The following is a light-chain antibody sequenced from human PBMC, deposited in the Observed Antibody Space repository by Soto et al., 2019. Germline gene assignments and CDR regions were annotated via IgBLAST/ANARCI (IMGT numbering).Light chain of an antibody. CDR3: LQHNSYPWT. CDR1: QYISNW. V-gene: IGKV1-5*01. Sequence: DIQMTQSPSALSASLGARVIITCGASQYISNWVAWYQQKPGKAPKLLIYDASTLESGVPSRFTGSSSGTEFTLTISSLQPEDFAPYYCLQHNSYPWTFGQGTKVDIK. J-gene: IGKJ1*01. CDR2: DAS.